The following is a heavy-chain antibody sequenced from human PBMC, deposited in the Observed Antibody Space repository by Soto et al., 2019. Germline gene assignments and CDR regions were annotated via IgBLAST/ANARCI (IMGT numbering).Heavy chain of an antibody. D-gene: IGHD1-26*01. CDR2: ISAYNGNT. CDR1: GYTFTSYG. Sequence: EASVKVSCKASGYTFTSYGISWVRQAPGQGLEWMGWISAYNGNTNYAQKLQGRVTMTTDTSTSTAYMELRSLRSDDTAVYYCARGMGATSYYYYGMDVWGQGTTVTVSS. J-gene: IGHJ6*02. V-gene: IGHV1-18*01. CDR3: ARGMGATSYYYYGMDV.